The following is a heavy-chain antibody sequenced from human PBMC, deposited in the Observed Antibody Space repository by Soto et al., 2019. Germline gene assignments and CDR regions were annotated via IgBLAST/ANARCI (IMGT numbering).Heavy chain of an antibody. V-gene: IGHV1-18*04. CDR2: ISGYNGNT. CDR1: GYTFTIYG. J-gene: IGHJ4*02. Sequence: QVQLVQSGAEVKKPGASVKVSCKASGYTFTIYGISWVRQAPGQGLEWIGWISGYNGNTDYAQNLQERVTLTTDASTSSVYMELRSLRSDDTAVYYCARVDYYDSSGYYGYWGQGTLITVSS. CDR3: ARVDYYDSSGYYGY. D-gene: IGHD3-22*01.